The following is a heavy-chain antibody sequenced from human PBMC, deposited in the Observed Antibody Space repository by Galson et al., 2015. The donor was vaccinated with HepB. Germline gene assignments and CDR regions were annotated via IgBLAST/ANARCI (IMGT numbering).Heavy chain of an antibody. V-gene: IGHV3-11*01. CDR2: ISSSGSTI. Sequence: SLRLSCAASGFTFSDYYMSGIRQAPGKGLEWVSYISSSGSTIYYADSVKGRFTISRDNAKNSLYLQMNSLRAEDTAVYYCARVLCSSTSCPVGGFDPWGQGTLVTVSS. D-gene: IGHD2-2*01. CDR1: GFTFSDYY. CDR3: ARVLCSSTSCPVGGFDP. J-gene: IGHJ5*02.